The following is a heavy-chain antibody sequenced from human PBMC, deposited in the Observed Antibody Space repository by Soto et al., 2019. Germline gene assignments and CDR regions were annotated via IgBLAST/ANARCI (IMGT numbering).Heavy chain of an antibody. CDR3: ARSVELRCFDP. Sequence: ASVKFSCKASGYTFTSYGISWVRQAPGQGLECMVWISAYNGNTNYXXKLQGRVXXTTDTSTSTAXMELRXLRSDDTAVYYCARSVELRCFDPWGQGTLVTVSS. V-gene: IGHV1-18*01. D-gene: IGHD1-7*01. CDR1: GYTFTSYG. CDR2: ISAYNGNT. J-gene: IGHJ5*02.